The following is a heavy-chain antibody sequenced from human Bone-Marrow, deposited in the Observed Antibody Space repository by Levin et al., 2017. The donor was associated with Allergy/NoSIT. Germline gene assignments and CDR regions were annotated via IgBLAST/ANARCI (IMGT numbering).Heavy chain of an antibody. V-gene: IGHV3-20*04. CDR3: ARDSDPTKVTFDH. CDR2: IDWKGDAT. Sequence: SCVASGFVFDDYGMSWVRQGPGKGLEFVSGIDWKGDATGYADSVKGRFLISKDDAKNSLYLQMNSLRADDTALYYCARDSDPTKVTFDHWGQGTLVIVSS. J-gene: IGHJ4*02. D-gene: IGHD2-21*02. CDR1: GFVFDDYG.